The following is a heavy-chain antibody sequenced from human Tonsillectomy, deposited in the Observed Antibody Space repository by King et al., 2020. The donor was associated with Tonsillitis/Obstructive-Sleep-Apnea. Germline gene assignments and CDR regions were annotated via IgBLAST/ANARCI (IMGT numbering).Heavy chain of an antibody. D-gene: IGHD3-16*01. Sequence: VQLVESGAEVKKPGASAKVSCKASGYTFTGYYMHWVRQAPGQGLEWMGRINPNSGGTNYAQKFQGRVTMTRDTSISTAYMELSRLRSDDTAVYYCARDRGGGSGAFDIWGQGTMVTVSS. CDR1: GYTFTGYY. V-gene: IGHV1-2*06. J-gene: IGHJ3*02. CDR2: INPNSGGT. CDR3: ARDRGGGSGAFDI.